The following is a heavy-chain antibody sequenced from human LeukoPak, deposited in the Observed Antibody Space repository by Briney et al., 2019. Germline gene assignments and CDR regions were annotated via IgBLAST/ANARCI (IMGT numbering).Heavy chain of an antibody. CDR2: IKQDGSEK. D-gene: IGHD3-10*01. CDR1: GFTFSSYW. Sequence: PGGSLRLSCAASGFTFSSYWMSWVRQAPGKGLEWVANIKQDGSEKYYVDSVKGRFTISRDNAKNSLYLQMNSLRAEDTAVYYCARDLGLGVTMVRGGPHDYYMDVWGKGTTVTVSS. CDR3: ARDLGLGVTMVRGGPHDYYMDV. V-gene: IGHV3-7*01. J-gene: IGHJ6*03.